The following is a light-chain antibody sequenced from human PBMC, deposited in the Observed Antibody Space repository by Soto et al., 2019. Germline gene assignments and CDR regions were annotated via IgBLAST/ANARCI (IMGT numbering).Light chain of an antibody. Sequence: IVLTQSPGTLSLSPGERATLSCRASQSVSSSYLAWYQQKPGQAPMLLIYGASIRATGIPDRFSGSGSGTDFTLTISRLEPEDFAVYYCQQYGSSPGTFGQGTKVEIK. CDR1: QSVSSSY. V-gene: IGKV3-20*01. CDR2: GAS. J-gene: IGKJ1*01. CDR3: QQYGSSPGT.